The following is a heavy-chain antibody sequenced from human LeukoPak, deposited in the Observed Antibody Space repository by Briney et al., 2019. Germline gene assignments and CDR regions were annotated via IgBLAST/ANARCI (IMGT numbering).Heavy chain of an antibody. J-gene: IGHJ3*02. Sequence: PGGSLRLSCAASGFTFSSYWMHWVRQAPGKGLVWVSRINSDGSSTSYADSVKGRFTISRDNSKNTLYLQMNSLRAEDTAVYYCASSTMIVVVKVAAFDIWGQGTMVTVSS. D-gene: IGHD3-22*01. CDR2: INSDGSST. CDR3: ASSTMIVVVKVAAFDI. V-gene: IGHV3-74*01. CDR1: GFTFSSYW.